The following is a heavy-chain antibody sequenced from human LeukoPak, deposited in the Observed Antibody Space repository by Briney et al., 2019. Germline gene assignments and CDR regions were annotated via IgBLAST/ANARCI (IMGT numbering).Heavy chain of an antibody. D-gene: IGHD3-10*01. CDR3: ARTYYSASGSYPH. CDR2: INAGNGNT. J-gene: IGHJ4*02. Sequence: GASVKVSCKASGYTFTSYDINWVRQAPGQRLEWMGWINAGNGNTKYSQRFQGRVTISRDTSATTAYMELSSLTSEDTAVYYCARTYYSASGSYPHWGQGTLVTISS. V-gene: IGHV1-3*01. CDR1: GYTFTSYD.